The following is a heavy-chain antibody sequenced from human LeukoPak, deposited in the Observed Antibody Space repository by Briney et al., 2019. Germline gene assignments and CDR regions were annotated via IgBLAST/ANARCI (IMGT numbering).Heavy chain of an antibody. CDR3: ARAYPNYDNLRGHYYYYGMDV. CDR2: IIPIFGTA. D-gene: IGHD3-9*01. J-gene: IGHJ6*02. CDR1: GGTFSNYA. Sequence: SVKVSCKASGGTFSNYAISWVRQAPGQGLEWMGGIIPIFGTANYAQKFQGRVTITADESTSTAYMELSSLRSEDTAVYYCARAYPNYDNLRGHYYYYGMDVWGQGTTVTVSS. V-gene: IGHV1-69*13.